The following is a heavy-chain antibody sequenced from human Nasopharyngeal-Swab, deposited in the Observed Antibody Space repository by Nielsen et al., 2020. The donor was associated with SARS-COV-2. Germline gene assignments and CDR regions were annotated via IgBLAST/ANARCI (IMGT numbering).Heavy chain of an antibody. J-gene: IGHJ4*02. CDR1: GFTFSSFG. CDR3: ARGYDY. V-gene: IGHV3-30*03. CDR2: IAHDASNE. Sequence: GESLKISCAASGFTFSSFGMHWVRQAPGKGLEWVAFIAHDASNEYYGDSVKGRFSISRDSSKNTLYLQMNSLRAEDTAVYYCARGYDYWGQGTLVTVSS.